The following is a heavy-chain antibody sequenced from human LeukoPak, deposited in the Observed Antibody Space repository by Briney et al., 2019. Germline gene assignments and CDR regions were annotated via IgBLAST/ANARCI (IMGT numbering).Heavy chain of an antibody. Sequence: ASVKVSCKASGYTFTSYCMHWVRQAPGQGLEWMGIINPSGGSTSYAQKFQGRVTMTRDMSTSTVYMELSSLRSEDTAVYYCARVKGSPAGFDPWGQGTLVTVSS. D-gene: IGHD6-25*01. CDR2: INPSGGST. J-gene: IGHJ5*02. CDR3: ARVKGSPAGFDP. CDR1: GYTFTSYC. V-gene: IGHV1-46*01.